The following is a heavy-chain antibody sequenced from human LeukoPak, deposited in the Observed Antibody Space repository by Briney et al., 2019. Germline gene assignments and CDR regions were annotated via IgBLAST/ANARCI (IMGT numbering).Heavy chain of an antibody. D-gene: IGHD3-3*01. CDR1: GYTFTSYY. J-gene: IGHJ4*02. CDR3: ARDVQDFWSGYYYFDY. CDR2: IIPSGGST. Sequence: ASVKVSCKASGYTFTSYYMHWVRQAPGQGLEWMGIIIPSGGSTSYAQKFQGRVIMTRDTSTSTVYMELSSLRSEDTAVYYCARDVQDFWSGYYYFDYWGQGALVTVSS. V-gene: IGHV1-46*01.